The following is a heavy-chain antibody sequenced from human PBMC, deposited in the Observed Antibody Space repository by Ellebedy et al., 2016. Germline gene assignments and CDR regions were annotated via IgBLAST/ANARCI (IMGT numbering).Heavy chain of an antibody. V-gene: IGHV1-18*01. Sequence: ASVKVSXKASGYTFTSYGISWVRQAPGQGLEWMGWISAYNGNTNYAQKLQGRVTMTTDTSTSTAYMELRSLRSDDTAVYYCARPGQQGSPTNLKYGMDVWGQGTTVTVSS. J-gene: IGHJ6*02. D-gene: IGHD6-13*01. CDR3: ARPGQQGSPTNLKYGMDV. CDR2: ISAYNGNT. CDR1: GYTFTSYG.